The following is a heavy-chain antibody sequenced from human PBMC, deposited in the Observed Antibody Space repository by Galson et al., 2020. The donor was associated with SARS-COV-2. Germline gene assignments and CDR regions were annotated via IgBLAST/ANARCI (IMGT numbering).Heavy chain of an antibody. CDR2: ISWDGGST. D-gene: IGHD3-9*01. J-gene: IGHJ4*02. CDR3: AKGPILELRYVDWLLVFGY. V-gene: IGHV3-43*01. CDR1: GSTFDDYT. Sequence: GGSLRLSFAASGSTFDDYTMTWVRQAPGKGLDWVSLISWDGGSTYYANSVTGRSTISRDNSKNSLYLQMTSLRTEDTALYYCAKGPILELRYVDWLLVFGYWGQGTLVTVAS.